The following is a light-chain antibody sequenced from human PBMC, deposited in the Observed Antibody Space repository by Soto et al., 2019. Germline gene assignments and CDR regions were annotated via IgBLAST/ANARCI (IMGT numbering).Light chain of an antibody. J-gene: IGLJ2*01. V-gene: IGLV1-44*01. Sequence: QSVLTQPPSASGTPGQRVTISCSGSSSNIGRNTVNWYQQLPGTAPKLLIYSNNQRPSGVPDRLSGSKPGTAGSLAISGLQSEDEADYYCAGWDDSMNGPVFGGGTKLTVL. CDR3: AGWDDSMNGPV. CDR1: SSNIGRNT. CDR2: SNN.